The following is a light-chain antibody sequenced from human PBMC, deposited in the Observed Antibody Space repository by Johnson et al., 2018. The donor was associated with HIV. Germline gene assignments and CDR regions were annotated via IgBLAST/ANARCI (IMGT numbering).Light chain of an antibody. J-gene: IGLJ1*01. CDR1: SSNIGNNY. CDR3: GTWDSSLSAYV. Sequence: QSVLTQPPSVSAAPGQKVTISCSGSSSNIGNNYVSWYQQLPGTAPKLLIYMNNKRPSGIPDRFSGSKSGTSATLGITGLQTGDEADYYCGTWDSSLSAYVFGTGTRVTVL. V-gene: IGLV1-51*02. CDR2: MNN.